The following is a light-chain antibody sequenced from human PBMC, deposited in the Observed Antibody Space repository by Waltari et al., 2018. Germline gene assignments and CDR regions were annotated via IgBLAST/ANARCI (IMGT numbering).Light chain of an antibody. CDR1: KLGDRY. J-gene: IGLJ3*02. CDR3: QAWDSRSWV. Sequence: SFELTQPPSVSVSPGQTASITCSGDKLGDRYTSWYQQRSGRSPVLILYQDNKRASGIPGRFAGSNSGDTATLTISGTQASDEADYYCQAWDSRSWVFGTGTTLTVL. V-gene: IGLV3-1*01. CDR2: QDN.